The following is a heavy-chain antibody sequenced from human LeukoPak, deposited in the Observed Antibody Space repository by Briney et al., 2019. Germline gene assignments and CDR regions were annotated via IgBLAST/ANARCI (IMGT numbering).Heavy chain of an antibody. D-gene: IGHD2-2*01. Sequence: GSSVKVSCKASGGTFSSYAISWVRQAPGQGLEWMGGIIPIFGTANYAQKFQGRVTITADESTSTAYMELSSLRSEDTAVYYCARDFTDIVVVPAAMRQSWFDPWGQGTLVTVSS. CDR2: IIPIFGTA. J-gene: IGHJ5*02. V-gene: IGHV1-69*01. CDR1: GGTFSSYA. CDR3: ARDFTDIVVVPAAMRQSWFDP.